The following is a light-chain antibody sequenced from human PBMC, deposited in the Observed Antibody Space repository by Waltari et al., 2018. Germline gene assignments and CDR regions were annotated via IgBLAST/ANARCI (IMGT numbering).Light chain of an antibody. CDR3: AAWDDSLSGVV. Sequence: QSVLTQPPSASGTPGQRVTISCSGSSSNIGSNYVYWYQQLPGTAPKLLIYRNNQRPSGVPDRFSGVKSGTSASLAISGLRSEDEADYYCAAWDDSLSGVVFGGGTKLTVL. V-gene: IGLV1-47*01. CDR2: RNN. CDR1: SSNIGSNY. J-gene: IGLJ2*01.